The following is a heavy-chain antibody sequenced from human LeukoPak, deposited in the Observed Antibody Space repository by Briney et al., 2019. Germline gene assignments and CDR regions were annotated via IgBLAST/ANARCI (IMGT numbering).Heavy chain of an antibody. CDR3: AREGGYSSSWSWIYFDY. Sequence: GGSLRLSCAASGFTVSSNYMSWVRQAPGKGLEWVSVIYSGGSTYYADSVKGRSTISRDNSKNTLYLQMNSLRAEDTAVYYCAREGGYSSSWSWIYFDYWGQGTLVTVSS. V-gene: IGHV3-66*02. CDR1: GFTVSSNY. CDR2: IYSGGST. D-gene: IGHD6-13*01. J-gene: IGHJ4*02.